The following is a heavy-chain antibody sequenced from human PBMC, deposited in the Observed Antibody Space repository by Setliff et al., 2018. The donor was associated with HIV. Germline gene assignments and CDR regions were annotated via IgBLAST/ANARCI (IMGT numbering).Heavy chain of an antibody. D-gene: IGHD2-21*02. CDR1: GGTFSSYA. CDR2: IIPIFGTA. J-gene: IGHJ4*02. Sequence: SVKVSCKASGGTFSSYAISWVRQAPGQGLEWMGGIIPIFGTANYAQKFQGRVTITTDESTSTAYMELSSLSSEDTAVYYCASIAYCGGDCYIGYFDYWGQGTLVTVSS. V-gene: IGHV1-69*05. CDR3: ASIAYCGGDCYIGYFDY.